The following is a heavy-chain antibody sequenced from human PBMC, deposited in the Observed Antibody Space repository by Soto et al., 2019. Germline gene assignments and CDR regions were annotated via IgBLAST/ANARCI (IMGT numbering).Heavy chain of an antibody. D-gene: IGHD3-10*01. Sequence: SETLSLTCTVSGGSISSYYWSWIRQPPGKGLEWIGYIYYSGSTNYNPSLKSRVTISVDTSKNQFSLKLSSVTAADTAVYYCARQGVRGVNWFDPWGQGTLVTVSS. CDR1: GGSISSYY. V-gene: IGHV4-59*01. J-gene: IGHJ5*02. CDR2: IYYSGST. CDR3: ARQGVRGVNWFDP.